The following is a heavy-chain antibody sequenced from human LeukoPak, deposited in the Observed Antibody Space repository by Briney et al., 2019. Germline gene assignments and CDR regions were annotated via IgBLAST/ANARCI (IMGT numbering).Heavy chain of an antibody. CDR2: IKSKTDGGTT. CDR3: TSGYCSSTSCYDWYFDL. D-gene: IGHD2-2*01. J-gene: IGHJ2*01. Sequence: GGSLRLSCAASGFTFSNAWMSWVRQAPGKGLEWVGRIKSKTDGGTTDYAAPVKGRFTISRDDSKNTLYLQMNSLKTEDTAVYYCTSGYCSSTSCYDWYFDLWGRGTLVTVSS. CDR1: GFTFSNAW. V-gene: IGHV3-15*01.